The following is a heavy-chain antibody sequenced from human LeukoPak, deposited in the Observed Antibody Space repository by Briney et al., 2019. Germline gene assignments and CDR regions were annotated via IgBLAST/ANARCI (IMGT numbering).Heavy chain of an antibody. V-gene: IGHV3-30*02. CDR1: GFTFSDYW. CDR3: ARGHRAGDPQRLFDT. Sequence: PGGSLRLSCEVSGFTFSDYWMNWVRQAPGKGLEWVTFIRYDGSNKYHADSVQGRFTISRDNSKNTLYLQMNSLRPDDTAIYYCARGHRAGDPQRLFDTWGQGTLVTVSS. CDR2: IRYDGSNK. J-gene: IGHJ5*02.